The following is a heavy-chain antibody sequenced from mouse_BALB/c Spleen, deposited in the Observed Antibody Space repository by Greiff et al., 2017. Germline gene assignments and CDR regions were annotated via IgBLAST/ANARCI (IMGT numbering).Heavy chain of an antibody. CDR1: GYTFTSYW. V-gene: IGHV1-5*01. J-gene: IGHJ4*01. CDR2: IYPGNSDT. D-gene: IGHD2-1*01. Sequence: VQLQQSGTVLARPGASVKMSCKASGYTFTSYWMHWVKQRPGQGLEWIGAIYPGNSDTSYNQKFKGKAKLTAVTSTSTAYMELSSLTNEDSAVYYCTRSVYGNSYYAMDYWGQGTSVTVSS. CDR3: TRSVYGNSYYAMDY.